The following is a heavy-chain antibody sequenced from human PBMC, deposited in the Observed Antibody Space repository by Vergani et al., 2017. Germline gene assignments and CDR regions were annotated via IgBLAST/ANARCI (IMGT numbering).Heavy chain of an antibody. CDR1: GGSFSGYS. D-gene: IGHD3-16*01. CDR3: ARISRGGLNDY. Sequence: QVQLQQWGAGLLKPSETLSLTCAVYGGSFSGYSWSWIRKHPGKGLGWIGEINHSGSTNYNPTLKRRVTISVDTSKNQFSLKMSCVTAADTAVYCWARISRGGLNDYWGQGTLVTVSS. V-gene: IGHV4-34*01. J-gene: IGHJ4*02. CDR2: INHSGST.